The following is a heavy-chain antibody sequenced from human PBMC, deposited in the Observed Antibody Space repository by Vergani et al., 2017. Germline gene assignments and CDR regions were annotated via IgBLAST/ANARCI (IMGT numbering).Heavy chain of an antibody. CDR1: GFTFSSYS. D-gene: IGHD1-26*01. V-gene: IGHV3-21*01. CDR3: ARAFXVGATNYYYYYMDF. CDR2: ISSSSSYI. Sequence: EVQLVESGGGLVKPGGSLRLSCAASGFTFSSYSMNWVRQAPGKGLEWVSSISSSSSYIYYADSVKGRFTISRDNAKKSLYLQMNSLRAEDTAVYYCARAFXVGATNYYYYYMDFWGKGTTVTVSS. J-gene: IGHJ6*03.